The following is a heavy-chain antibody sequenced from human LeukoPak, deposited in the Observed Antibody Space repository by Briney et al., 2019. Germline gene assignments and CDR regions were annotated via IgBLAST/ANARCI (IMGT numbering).Heavy chain of an antibody. CDR2: IYTGGST. CDR3: ARGRQGYGDYFS. J-gene: IGHJ5*02. CDR1: GFTVSNNY. V-gene: IGHV3-53*01. Sequence: GGSLRLSCAASGFTVSNNYMSWVRQAPGKGLEWVSVIYTGGSTDYADTVKGRFTISRDNSKNTLYLQMNSLRAEDTAMYYCARGRQGYGDYFSWGQGTLVTVSS. D-gene: IGHD4-17*01.